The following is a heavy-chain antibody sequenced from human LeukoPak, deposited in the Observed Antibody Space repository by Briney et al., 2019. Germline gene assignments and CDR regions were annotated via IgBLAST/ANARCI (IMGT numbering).Heavy chain of an antibody. CDR1: GFTFSSYG. V-gene: IGHV3-33*01. J-gene: IGHJ2*01. D-gene: IGHD1-1*01. CDR3: ARDSVRPLEYWYFDL. Sequence: GRSLRLSCAASGFTFSSYGMHWVRQAPGKGLEWVAVIWYDGSNKYYADSVKGRFTISRDNSKNTLYLQMNSLRAEDTAVYYCARDSVRPLEYWYFDLWGRGTLVTVSS. CDR2: IWYDGSNK.